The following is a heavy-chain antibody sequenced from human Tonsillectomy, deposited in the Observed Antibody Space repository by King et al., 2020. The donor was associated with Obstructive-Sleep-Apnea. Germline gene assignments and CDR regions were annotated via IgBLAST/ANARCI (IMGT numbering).Heavy chain of an antibody. CDR3: AKDKDSSGWYADY. CDR1: GFTFDDYA. V-gene: IGHV3-9*01. D-gene: IGHD6-19*01. Sequence: DVQLVESGGGLVQPGRSLRLSCVASGFTFDDYAMHWVRQAPGKGLEWVSGISWNGGSIGYVDSVKGRVTISRDNVKKSLYLQMNSLRVEDTALYYCAKDKDSSGWYADYWGQGTLVTVSS. J-gene: IGHJ4*02. CDR2: ISWNGGSI.